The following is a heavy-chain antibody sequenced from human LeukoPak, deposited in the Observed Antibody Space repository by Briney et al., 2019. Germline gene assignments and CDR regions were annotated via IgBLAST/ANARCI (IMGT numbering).Heavy chain of an antibody. CDR2: ISSSSSYI. CDR3: AKVAAAGIPSFDY. D-gene: IGHD6-13*01. V-gene: IGHV3-21*01. CDR1: GFTFSSYS. J-gene: IGHJ4*02. Sequence: GGSLRLSCAASGFTFSSYSMNWVRQAPGKGLEWVSSISSSSSYIYYADSVKGRFTISRDNAKNSLYLQMNSLRAEDTAVCYCAKVAAAGIPSFDYWGQGTLVTVSS.